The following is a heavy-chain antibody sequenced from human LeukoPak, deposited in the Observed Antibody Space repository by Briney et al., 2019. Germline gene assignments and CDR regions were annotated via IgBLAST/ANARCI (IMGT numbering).Heavy chain of an antibody. Sequence: GGFLRLSCAASGFTFSSYSMNWVRQAPGKGLEWVSYISSSSSTIYYADSVKGRFTISRDNAKNSLYLQMNSLRAEDTAVYYCARRRGGSYSSGWFFDYWGQGTLVTVSS. CDR1: GFTFSSYS. V-gene: IGHV3-48*01. CDR3: ARRRGGSYSSGWFFDY. D-gene: IGHD6-19*01. J-gene: IGHJ4*02. CDR2: ISSSSSTI.